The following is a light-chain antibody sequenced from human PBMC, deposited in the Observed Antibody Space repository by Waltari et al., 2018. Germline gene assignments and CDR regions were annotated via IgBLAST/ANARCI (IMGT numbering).Light chain of an antibody. CDR2: DAS. Sequence: DIQMTQSPSSLYASVGDRPTITCRASQSMISYLNWYQHKPGKAPKFLIYDASRLQSGVPSRFSGSGSGTDFTLTISSLQPDDFATYHCQQSFSTPWTFGQGTKVEI. CDR3: QQSFSTPWT. V-gene: IGKV1-39*01. J-gene: IGKJ1*01. CDR1: QSMISY.